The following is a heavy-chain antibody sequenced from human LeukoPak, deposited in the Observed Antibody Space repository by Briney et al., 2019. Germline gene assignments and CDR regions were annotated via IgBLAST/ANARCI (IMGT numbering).Heavy chain of an antibody. J-gene: IGHJ4*02. Sequence: PSETLSLTCTVSGASINNYYWSWIRQPAGKGPEWIGRIYTSGNTNYNPSLQSRVTMSVDTSKNQFSVHLNSVTATDTAVYYCARGYGYQNFDYWGQGTLVTVSS. D-gene: IGHD5-24*01. CDR2: IYTSGNT. CDR3: ARGYGYQNFDY. V-gene: IGHV4-4*07. CDR1: GASINNYY.